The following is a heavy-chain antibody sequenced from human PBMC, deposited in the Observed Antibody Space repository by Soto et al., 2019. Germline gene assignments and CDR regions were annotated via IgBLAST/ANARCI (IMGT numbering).Heavy chain of an antibody. Sequence: GGSLRLSCAASGFTFSSYGMHWVRQAPGKGLEWVAVISYDGSNKYYADSVKGRFTISRDNSKNTLYLQMNSLRAEDTAVYYCVPMVRGVSGDGDFDYWGQGTLVTVSS. CDR2: ISYDGSNK. V-gene: IGHV3-30*03. J-gene: IGHJ4*02. D-gene: IGHD3-10*01. CDR1: GFTFSSYG. CDR3: VPMVRGVSGDGDFDY.